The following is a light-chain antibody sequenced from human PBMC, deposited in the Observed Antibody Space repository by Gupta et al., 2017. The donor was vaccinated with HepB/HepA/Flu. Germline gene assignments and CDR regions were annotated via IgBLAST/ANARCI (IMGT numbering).Light chain of an antibody. CDR3: HQYDNWSPWT. V-gene: IGKV3-15*01. Sequence: VLPQSPASLSVSPGERATLSCRASQSVGRNFAWYQQKPGQSPRLLIYGTSTRASGGPARIRGSGSGTECTRIIISLQSEDFLVYYCHQYDNWSPWTFGQGTKVEVK. CDR1: QSVGRN. J-gene: IGKJ1*01. CDR2: GTS.